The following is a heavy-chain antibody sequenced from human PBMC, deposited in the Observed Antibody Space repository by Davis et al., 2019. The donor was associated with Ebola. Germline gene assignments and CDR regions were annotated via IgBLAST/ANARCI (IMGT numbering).Heavy chain of an antibody. J-gene: IGHJ6*02. CDR2: IYPGDSDT. CDR3: ARHLVGSGTRFYYYYGMDV. D-gene: IGHD1-1*01. V-gene: IGHV5-51*01. Sequence: GESLKISCKGSGYSFTSYWIGWVRQMPGKGLEWMGIIYPGDSDTRCSPSFQGQVTISADKSISTAYLQWSSLKASDTAMYYCARHLVGSGTRFYYYYGMDVWGQGTTVTVSS. CDR1: GYSFTSYW.